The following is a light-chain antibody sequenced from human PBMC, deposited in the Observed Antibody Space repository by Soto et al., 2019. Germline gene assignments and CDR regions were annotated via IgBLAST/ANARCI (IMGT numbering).Light chain of an antibody. CDR1: QNIETY. CDR3: QQSYSSPRT. V-gene: IGKV1-39*01. Sequence: DIQMTQSPSSLSASVGVSVTITCRASQNIETYLNWYQVKPGKAPKLLLSVAPGFQGEVPSYFSGSGSGTDFTLTISSLQPEDFATYYCQQSYSSPRTFGQGTKVDIK. CDR2: VAP. J-gene: IGKJ1*01.